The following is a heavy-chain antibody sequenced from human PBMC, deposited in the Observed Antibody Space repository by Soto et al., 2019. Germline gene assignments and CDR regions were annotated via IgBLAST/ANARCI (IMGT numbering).Heavy chain of an antibody. CDR2: ISSSSNTI. Sequence: ESGGGLVQPGGSLTLSCAASGFTFSGYSMNWVRLAPGKGLEWVSYISSSSNTIYYADSVKGRFTISRDNAKNSLYLQMSSMRADDTAVYYCARDPAATVTTRVRWFDPWGQGTLVTVSS. D-gene: IGHD4-17*01. CDR1: GFTFSGYS. V-gene: IGHV3-48*01. J-gene: IGHJ5*02. CDR3: ARDPAATVTTRVRWFDP.